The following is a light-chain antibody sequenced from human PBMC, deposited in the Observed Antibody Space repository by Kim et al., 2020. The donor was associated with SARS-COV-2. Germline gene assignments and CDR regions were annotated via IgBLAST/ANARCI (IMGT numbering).Light chain of an antibody. Sequence: NLMLTQPHSVSESPGKTVIISCIRSSGSIAGNYVQWYQQRPGSSPTTIIYEDNDRPSGVPDRFSGSIDSSSNSASLTISGLQTEDEADYYCQSFDSSNHWVFGGGTQLTVL. CDR1: SGSIAGNY. CDR3: QSFDSSNHWV. J-gene: IGLJ3*02. CDR2: EDN. V-gene: IGLV6-57*01.